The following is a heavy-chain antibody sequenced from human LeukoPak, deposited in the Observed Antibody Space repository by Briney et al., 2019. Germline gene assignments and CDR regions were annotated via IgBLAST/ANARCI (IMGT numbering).Heavy chain of an antibody. V-gene: IGHV3-20*04. CDR3: ARYPTYYYDSSGYKEGSYFDY. D-gene: IGHD3-22*01. CDR1: GFTFDDYG. Sequence: RGSLRLSCAASGFTFDDYGMSWVRQAPGKGLEWVSGIKGNGGSTGYADSVKGRFTISRDNAKNSLYLQMNSLRAEDTALYYCARYPTYYYDSSGYKEGSYFDYWGQGTLVTVSS. J-gene: IGHJ4*02. CDR2: IKGNGGST.